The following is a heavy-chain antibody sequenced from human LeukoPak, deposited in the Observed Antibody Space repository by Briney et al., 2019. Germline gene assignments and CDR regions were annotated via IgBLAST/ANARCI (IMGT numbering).Heavy chain of an antibody. V-gene: IGHV3-23*01. J-gene: IGHJ5*02. Sequence: RPGGSLRLSCSASGYTFSNYAMTWVRQAPGKRLEWVSGISHNGDRIYYADSVKGRFTISRDNAKNSLYLQMNSLRAEDTAVYYCARDKYSGSYYVTSLYNWFDPWGQGTLVTVSS. D-gene: IGHD1-26*01. CDR2: ISHNGDRI. CDR1: GYTFSNYA. CDR3: ARDKYSGSYYVTSLYNWFDP.